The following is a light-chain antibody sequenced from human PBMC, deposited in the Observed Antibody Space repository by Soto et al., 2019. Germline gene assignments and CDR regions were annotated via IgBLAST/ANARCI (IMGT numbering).Light chain of an antibody. CDR3: QQRSNWPPWT. CDR2: GAS. J-gene: IGKJ1*01. V-gene: IGKV3-11*01. Sequence: VMTQSPATLSVSPGERATLSCWASETVATNLAWYQQKPGQAPRLLISGASNRATGIPARFSGSGSGTDFTLTISSLEPEDFAVYYCQQRSNWPPWTFGQGTKVDIK. CDR1: ETVATN.